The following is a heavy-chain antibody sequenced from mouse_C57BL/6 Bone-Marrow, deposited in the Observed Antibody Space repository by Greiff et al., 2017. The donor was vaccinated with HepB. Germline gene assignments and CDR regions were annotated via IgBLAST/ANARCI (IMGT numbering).Heavy chain of an antibody. CDR2: IYPGSGST. CDR3: ARRYYGSSGYFDV. J-gene: IGHJ1*03. D-gene: IGHD1-1*01. CDR1: GYTFTSYW. Sequence: QVQLQQPGAELVKPGASVKMSCKASGYTFTSYWITWVTQRPGQGLEWIGDIYPGSGSTNYNEKFKSKATLTVDTASGTAYMQLSSLTSEDSAVYYCARRYYGSSGYFDVWGKETTVTVSS. V-gene: IGHV1-55*01.